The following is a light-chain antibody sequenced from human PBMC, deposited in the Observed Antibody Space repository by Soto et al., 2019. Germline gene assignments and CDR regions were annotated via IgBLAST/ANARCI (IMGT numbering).Light chain of an antibody. Sequence: QSALTQPASVSASPGQLITISCTGTSSNVGTYDLVSWYQHHPDKAPKLIIYEGTKRPSGISSRFSGSKSGNTASLTISGLQAEDDADYYCCSFAVGAALVFGGGTQLTVL. V-gene: IGLV2-23*01. J-gene: IGLJ2*01. CDR2: EGT. CDR3: CSFAVGAALV. CDR1: SSNVGTYDL.